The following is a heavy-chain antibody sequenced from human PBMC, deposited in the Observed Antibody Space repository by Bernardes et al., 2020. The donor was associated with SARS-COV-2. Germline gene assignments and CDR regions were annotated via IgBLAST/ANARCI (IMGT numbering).Heavy chain of an antibody. D-gene: IGHD6-13*01. Sequence: GGSLSLSCTASGFTFSIYAMSWVRQAPGKGLEWVSAISGRGGSTCYADSVRGRFTISRDNSKNTLYMQMNSLRAEDTAVYYCAKVIAAAGKGGVFDYYYGMDVWGQGTTVTVSS. CDR1: GFTFSIYA. J-gene: IGHJ6*02. V-gene: IGHV3-23*01. CDR2: ISGRGGST. CDR3: AKVIAAAGKGGVFDYYYGMDV.